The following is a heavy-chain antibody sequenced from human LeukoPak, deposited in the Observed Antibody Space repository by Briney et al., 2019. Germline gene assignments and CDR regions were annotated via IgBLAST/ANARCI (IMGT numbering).Heavy chain of an antibody. V-gene: IGHV3-21*01. D-gene: IGHD6-13*01. CDR3: ASGLVRGAAAGTVDY. J-gene: IGHJ4*02. Sequence: PGGSLRLSCAASRFTFSSYSMNWVRQAPGKGLEWVSSISSSSSYIYYADSVKGRFTISRDNAKNSLYLQMNSLRAEDTAVYYCASGLVRGAAAGTVDYWGQETLVTVSS. CDR1: RFTFSSYS. CDR2: ISSSSSYI.